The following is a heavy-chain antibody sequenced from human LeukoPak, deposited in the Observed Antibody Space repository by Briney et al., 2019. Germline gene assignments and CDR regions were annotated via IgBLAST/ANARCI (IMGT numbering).Heavy chain of an antibody. D-gene: IGHD3-10*01. Sequence: ASVKVSCKASGYTFSDYYIHWVRQAPGQGLEWMGWISAYNGNTNYAQKLQGRVTMTTDTSTSTAYMELRSLRSDDTAVYYCARSTYGSGSYYNEWDYWGQGTLVTVSS. CDR2: ISAYNGNT. J-gene: IGHJ4*02. CDR1: GYTFSDYY. CDR3: ARSTYGSGSYYNEWDY. V-gene: IGHV1-18*04.